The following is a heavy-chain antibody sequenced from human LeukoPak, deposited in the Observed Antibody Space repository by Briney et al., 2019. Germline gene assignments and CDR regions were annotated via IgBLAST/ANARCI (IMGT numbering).Heavy chain of an antibody. D-gene: IGHD4-11*01. CDR2: INPNSGGT. CDR1: GYTFTCYY. J-gene: IGHJ6*03. CDR3: ARETTVTWNYYYYMDV. Sequence: ASVKVSCKASGYTFTCYYMHWVRQAPGQGLEWMGWINPNSGGTNYAQKFQGRVTMTRDTSISTAYMELSRLRSDDTAVYYCARETTVTWNYYYYMDVWGKGTTVTVSS. V-gene: IGHV1-2*02.